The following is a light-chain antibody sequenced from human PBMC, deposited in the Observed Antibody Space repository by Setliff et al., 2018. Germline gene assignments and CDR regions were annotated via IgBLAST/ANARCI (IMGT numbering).Light chain of an antibody. J-gene: IGLJ1*01. Sequence: QSALTQPASVSGSPGQSITISCTGTSSDIGGYKYVSWYQQYPGQAPKLLIYDVSNRPSGVSNRFSGSKSGNTASLTISGPQAEDEADYYCFSYTSSSSYVFGSGTKVTVL. CDR2: DVS. V-gene: IGLV2-14*03. CDR1: SSDIGGYKY. CDR3: FSYTSSSSYV.